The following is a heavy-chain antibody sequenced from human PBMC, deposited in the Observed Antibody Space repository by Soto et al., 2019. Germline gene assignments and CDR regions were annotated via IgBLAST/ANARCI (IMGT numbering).Heavy chain of an antibody. V-gene: IGHV3-53*01. Sequence: GGSLRLSCAASGFTVSSNYMSWVRQAPGKGLEWVSVIYSGGSTYYADSVKGRFTISRDNSKNTLYLQMNSLRAEDTAVYYCAREYSSSSGADYYYYYMDVWGKGTTVTVSS. CDR3: AREYSSSSGADYYYYYMDV. CDR1: GFTVSSNY. J-gene: IGHJ6*03. D-gene: IGHD6-6*01. CDR2: IYSGGST.